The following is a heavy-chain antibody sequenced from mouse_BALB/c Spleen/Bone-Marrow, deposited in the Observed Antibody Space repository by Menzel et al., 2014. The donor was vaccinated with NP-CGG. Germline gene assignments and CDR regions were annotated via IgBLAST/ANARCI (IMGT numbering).Heavy chain of an antibody. V-gene: IGHV1-67*01. D-gene: IGHD4-1*01. CDR1: GYTFTDYA. CDR3: ARWYNWDAFAY. CDR2: ISTSPGNT. Sequence: VKLVESGPELVRPGVSVKISCKGSGYTFTDYAMHWVQQSHAKSLEWIGVISTSPGNTNYNQKFKGKATMTVDKSSSTAYMELARLTSEDSAIYYCARWYNWDAFAYWGQGTLVTVSA. J-gene: IGHJ3*01.